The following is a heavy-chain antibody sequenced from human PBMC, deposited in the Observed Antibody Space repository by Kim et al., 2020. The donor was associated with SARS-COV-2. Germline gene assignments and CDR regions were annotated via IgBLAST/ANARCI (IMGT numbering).Heavy chain of an antibody. V-gene: IGHV4-39*07. D-gene: IGHD3-9*01. Sequence: KSRVTISVDTSKNQFSLKLSSVTAADTAVYYCARDRTHYDILTSFGAFDIWGQGTMVTVSS. J-gene: IGHJ3*02. CDR3: ARDRTHYDILTSFGAFDI.